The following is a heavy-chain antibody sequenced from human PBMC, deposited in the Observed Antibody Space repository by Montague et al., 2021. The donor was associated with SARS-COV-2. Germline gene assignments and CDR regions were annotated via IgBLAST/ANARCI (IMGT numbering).Heavy chain of an antibody. CDR1: GGSISSYY. Sequence: TLSLTCTVSGGSISSYYWSWIRQPPGKGLEWIGYIYYSGSTNYNPSLKNRVTISVDTSKNQFSLKLSSVTAADTAVYYCARVGAYGDYPTPPTFDYWGQGTLVTVSS. V-gene: IGHV4-59*01. CDR2: IYYSGST. J-gene: IGHJ4*02. CDR3: ARVGAYGDYPTPPTFDY. D-gene: IGHD4-17*01.